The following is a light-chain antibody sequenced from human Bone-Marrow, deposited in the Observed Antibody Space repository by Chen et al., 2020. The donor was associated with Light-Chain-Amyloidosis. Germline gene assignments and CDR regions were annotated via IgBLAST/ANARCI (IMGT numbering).Light chain of an antibody. J-gene: IGLJ2*01. V-gene: IGLV1-44*01. CDR1: SSNIGSNS. CDR2: TSN. CDR3: CSYAGSTTYIV. Sequence: QSVLTQPPSASGTPGQRVTISCSGSSSNIGSNSVHWYHQLPGTAPKLLIYTSNQRPAGVPDRFSGSKSGNTASLTISGLQADDEADYYCCSYAGSTTYIVFGGGTKLTVL.